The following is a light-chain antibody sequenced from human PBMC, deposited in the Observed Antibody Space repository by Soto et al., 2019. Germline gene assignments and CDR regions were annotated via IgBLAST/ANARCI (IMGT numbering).Light chain of an antibody. CDR1: SSDVGVYNY. J-gene: IGLJ3*02. CDR3: GSFTTSRIWV. Sequence: QSALTQPRSVSGSPGQSVTISCTGTSSDVGVYNYVSWYQQQPGKGPNLLIYGVNSRPSGISNRFSGSKSGNTASLTISGLQVEDEAEYFCGSFTTSRIWVFGGGTKLTVL. V-gene: IGLV2-14*01. CDR2: GVN.